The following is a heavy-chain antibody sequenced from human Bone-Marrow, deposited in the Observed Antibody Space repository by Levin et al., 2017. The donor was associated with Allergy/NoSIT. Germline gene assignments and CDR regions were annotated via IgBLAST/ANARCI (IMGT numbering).Heavy chain of an antibody. J-gene: IGHJ4*02. Sequence: PGGSLRLSCAGSGFTFSGFAIHWVRQAPGKGLEWVAVTSFDGNSNYYEDSVKGRFTLSRDNSKNTVYLQMNSLRVEDSAVYYCARGLLGTTSLLDYWGQGTLVSVSS. CDR3: ARGLLGTTSLLDY. V-gene: IGHV3-30*03. CDR2: TSFDGNSN. D-gene: IGHD4-11*01. CDR1: GFTFSGFA.